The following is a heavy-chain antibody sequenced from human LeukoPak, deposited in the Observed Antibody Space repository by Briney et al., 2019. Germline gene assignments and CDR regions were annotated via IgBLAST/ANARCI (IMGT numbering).Heavy chain of an antibody. Sequence: GESLKISCKGSGYSFTSYWISWVRQMPGKGLEWMGIIYPGDSDTRYSPPFQGQLTISADKSISTAYLQWSSLKASDTAMYYCARLMWGYSYGFGYWGQGTLVTVSS. CDR3: ARLMWGYSYGFGY. V-gene: IGHV5-51*01. CDR1: GYSFTSYW. J-gene: IGHJ4*02. D-gene: IGHD5-18*01. CDR2: IYPGDSDT.